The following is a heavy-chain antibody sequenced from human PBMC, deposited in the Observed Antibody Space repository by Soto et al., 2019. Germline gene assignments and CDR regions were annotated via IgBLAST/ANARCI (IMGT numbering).Heavy chain of an antibody. Sequence: GGSLRLSSAASECISTNYARTWVRQDPGEGLEWVSSISAGTSGTYYADSVKGRFTISRDNSKNTLYLQMNSLSTEDTAVYYCARDSATYYYWGQGTLVTVSS. J-gene: IGHJ4*02. V-gene: IGHV3-23*01. CDR3: ARDSATYYY. D-gene: IGHD1-26*01. CDR2: ISAGTSGT. CDR1: ECISTNYA.